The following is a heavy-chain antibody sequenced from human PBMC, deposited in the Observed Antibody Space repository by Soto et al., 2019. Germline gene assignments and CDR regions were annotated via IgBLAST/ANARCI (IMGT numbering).Heavy chain of an antibody. J-gene: IGHJ4*02. CDR3: AREHSSSWRFDY. Sequence: QVQLVQSGAEVKKPGASVKVSCKASGYTFTSYDINWVRQATGQGLEWMGWMNPNSGNTGYAQKFEGRVPMTRNTSISTAYMEVSSLRSDDTAVYYCAREHSSSWRFDYWGQGTLVTVSS. D-gene: IGHD6-13*01. CDR2: MNPNSGNT. CDR1: GYTFTSYD. V-gene: IGHV1-8*01.